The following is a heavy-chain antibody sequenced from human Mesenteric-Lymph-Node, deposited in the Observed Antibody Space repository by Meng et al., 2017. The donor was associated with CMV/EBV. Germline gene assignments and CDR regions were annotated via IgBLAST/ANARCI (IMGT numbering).Heavy chain of an antibody. CDR3: ARRRYGSPSNWFDP. J-gene: IGHJ5*02. CDR1: GFTFSNHW. Sequence: ESLKISCTASGFTFSNHWMTWVRQGPGKGLEWVANINEDGSDIYYADSVKGRFTISRDNAKNSLNLQMNTLRVEDTAVYYCARRRYGSPSNWFDPWGQGTLVTVSS. D-gene: IGHD6-6*01. V-gene: IGHV3-7*01. CDR2: INEDGSDI.